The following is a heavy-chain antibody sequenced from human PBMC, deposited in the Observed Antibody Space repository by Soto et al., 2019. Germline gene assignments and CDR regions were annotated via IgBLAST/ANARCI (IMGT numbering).Heavy chain of an antibody. CDR3: AKRRGEGYFDY. D-gene: IGHD3-16*01. CDR2: ISGSGGDT. Sequence: EVQLLESGGGLVQPGGSLRLSCAASGFAFSSYVLSWVRQAPGKGLEWVSAISGSGGDTYYADSVKGRFTISRDNSKNTVYLQNHYLRAEDTAVFYCAKRRGEGYFDYWGQGTLVTVSS. J-gene: IGHJ4*02. CDR1: GFAFSSYV. V-gene: IGHV3-23*01.